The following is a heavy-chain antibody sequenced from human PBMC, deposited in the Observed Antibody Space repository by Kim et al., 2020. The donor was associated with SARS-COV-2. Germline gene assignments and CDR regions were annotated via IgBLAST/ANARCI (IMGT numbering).Heavy chain of an antibody. CDR3: ARHLNAAYYNYGMDV. J-gene: IGHJ6*02. V-gene: IGHV6-1*01. CDR2: TYYRSKWYY. D-gene: IGHD2-2*01. Sequence: SQTLSLTCAISGDSVSSSSATWNWMRQSPSRGLEWLGRTYYRSKWYYEYAVSVKSRLTINPDTSMNQFSLQLNSVTPEDTAVYYCARHLNAAYYNYGMDVWGQGPTVAVSS. CDR1: GDSVSSSSAT.